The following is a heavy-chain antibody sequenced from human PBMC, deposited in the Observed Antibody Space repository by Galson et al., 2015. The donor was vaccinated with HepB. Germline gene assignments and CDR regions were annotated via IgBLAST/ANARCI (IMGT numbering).Heavy chain of an antibody. CDR3: AKGIYYDSSGYYTDY. Sequence: SLRLSCAASGFTFSNAWMSWVRQAPGKGLEWVAVISYDGSNKYYADSVKGRFTISRDNSKNTLYLQMNSLRAEDTAVYYCAKGIYYDSSGYYTDYWGQGTLVTVSS. V-gene: IGHV3-30*18. CDR2: ISYDGSNK. J-gene: IGHJ4*02. CDR1: GFTFSNAW. D-gene: IGHD3-22*01.